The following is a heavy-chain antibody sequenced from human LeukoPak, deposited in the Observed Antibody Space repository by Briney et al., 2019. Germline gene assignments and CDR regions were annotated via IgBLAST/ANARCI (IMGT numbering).Heavy chain of an antibody. CDR3: ARRASSSWYFDY. Sequence: SETLSLTCTISGGSISSSSSFWGWIRQPPGKGLEWIGSVYYGGGTYYNPSLKSRVTISLDASKNQFSLKVTSVTAADTAVHYCARRASSSWYFDYWGQGTLVTVSS. V-gene: IGHV4-39*01. CDR1: GGSISSSSSF. CDR2: VYYGGGT. J-gene: IGHJ4*02. D-gene: IGHD6-13*01.